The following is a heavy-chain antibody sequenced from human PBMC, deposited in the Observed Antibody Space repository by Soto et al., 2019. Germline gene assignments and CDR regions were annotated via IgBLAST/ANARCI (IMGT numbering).Heavy chain of an antibody. D-gene: IGHD6-13*01. CDR3: AKSGGSSYFDC. CDR1: GFTFSRYD. Sequence: GGSLRLSCAASGFTFSRYDMSWVRQAPGKGLEWVSAIGGGGGSTYYADSVKGRFTISRDNSKNTLYLQMNSLRAEDTAVYYCAKSGGSSYFDCWGPGTLVTVSS. V-gene: IGHV3-23*01. J-gene: IGHJ4*02. CDR2: IGGGGGST.